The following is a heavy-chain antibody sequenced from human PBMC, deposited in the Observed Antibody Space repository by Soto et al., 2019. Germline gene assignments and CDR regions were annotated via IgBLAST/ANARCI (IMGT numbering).Heavy chain of an antibody. J-gene: IGHJ5*02. Sequence: QVQLQESGPGLVKPSETLSLTCRVSGGSISDDYWSWIRQPPGKRLEWIGYMYKGGSINYNPSLNGRVTFSVYTSKNQFSLKLSSVTAADTAVYYCARSYYDRSGYAVDPWGQGTLVTVSS. CDR3: ARSYYDRSGYAVDP. CDR2: MYKGGSI. CDR1: GGSISDDY. V-gene: IGHV4-4*09. D-gene: IGHD3-22*01.